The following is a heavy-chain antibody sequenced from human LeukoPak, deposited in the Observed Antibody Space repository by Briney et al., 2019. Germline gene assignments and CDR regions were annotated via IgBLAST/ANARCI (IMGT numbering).Heavy chain of an antibody. V-gene: IGHV1-69*05. J-gene: IGHJ4*02. CDR3: ARGYFDWLPYFLDY. Sequence: GASVKVSCKASGGTFSSYAISWVRQAPGQGLEWMGGIIPIFGTANYAQKFQGRVTITTDESTSTAYMELSSLRSEETAVYYCARGYFDWLPYFLDYWGQGTLVTVSS. D-gene: IGHD3-9*01. CDR1: GGTFSSYA. CDR2: IIPIFGTA.